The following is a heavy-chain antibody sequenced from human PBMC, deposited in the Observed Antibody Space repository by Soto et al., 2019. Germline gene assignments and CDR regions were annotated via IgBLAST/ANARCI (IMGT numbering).Heavy chain of an antibody. J-gene: IGHJ4*02. Sequence: SEILSLTCTVSGGSISSGGYYWSWIRQHPGKGLEWIGYIYYSGSTYYNPSLKSRVTISVDTSKNQFSLKLSSVTAADTAVYYCAKTTYYYDSSGPAGGLYFDYWGQGTLVTVSS. D-gene: IGHD3-22*01. CDR1: GGSISSGGYY. CDR3: AKTTYYYDSSGPAGGLYFDY. V-gene: IGHV4-31*03. CDR2: IYYSGST.